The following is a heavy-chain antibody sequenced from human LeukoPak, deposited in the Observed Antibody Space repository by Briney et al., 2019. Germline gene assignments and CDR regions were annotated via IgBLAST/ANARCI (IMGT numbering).Heavy chain of an antibody. Sequence: PSETLPLTCTVSGGSISSYYWSWIRQPAGKGLEWIGRIYTSGSTNYNPSLKSRVTMSVDTSKNQFSLKLNSVTAADTAVYYCARDQYYYGSGTPFDPWGQGTLVTVSS. CDR3: ARDQYYYGSGTPFDP. CDR1: GGSISSYY. D-gene: IGHD3-10*01. V-gene: IGHV4-4*07. CDR2: IYTSGST. J-gene: IGHJ5*02.